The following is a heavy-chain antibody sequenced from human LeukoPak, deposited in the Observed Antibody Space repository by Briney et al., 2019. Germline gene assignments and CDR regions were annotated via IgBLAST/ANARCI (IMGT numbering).Heavy chain of an antibody. CDR2: INWNSGNI. J-gene: IGHJ1*01. D-gene: IGHD5-18*01. CDR3: AKGPHDTAPHTKYFQH. CDR1: GFSFDDYV. Sequence: GRSLRLSCAASGFSFDDYVMHWVRQAAGKGLEWVSSINWNSGNIGYADSVKGRFTISRDNVKNSLYLQMNSLRAEDTALYYCAKGPHDTAPHTKYFQHWGQGTLVTVCS. V-gene: IGHV3-9*01.